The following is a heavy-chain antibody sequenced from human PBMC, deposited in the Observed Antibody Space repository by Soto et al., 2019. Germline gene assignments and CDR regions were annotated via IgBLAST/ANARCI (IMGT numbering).Heavy chain of an antibody. J-gene: IGHJ4*02. D-gene: IGHD3-10*01. V-gene: IGHV1-18*03. CDR2: ISAYNGNT. CDR1: GYTFTSYG. Sequence: QVQLVQSGAEVKKPGASVKVSCKASGYTFTSYGISWVRQAPGQGLEWMGWISAYNGNTNYAQKLQGRVTMTTDTSTSPAYMELRSLRSDEMAVYYCAGVPPFGFGELFFDYLGQGTLVTVSS. CDR3: AGVPPFGFGELFFDY.